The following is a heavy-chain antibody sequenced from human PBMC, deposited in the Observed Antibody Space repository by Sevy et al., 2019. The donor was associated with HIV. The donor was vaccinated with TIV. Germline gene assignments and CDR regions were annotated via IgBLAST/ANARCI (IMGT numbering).Heavy chain of an antibody. CDR2: INQDGHEK. CDR3: ARSSYYYDNGYYYPFAI. J-gene: IGHJ4*02. D-gene: IGHD3-22*01. Sequence: GGSLRLSCVASGFSLSNYWMTWVRQAPGKGLEWVANINQDGHEKYYVDSVKGRFTSSRDGATLFLQMNSLKAEDTSVYYCARSSYYYDNGYYYPFAIWGRGTLVTVSS. CDR1: GFSLSNYW. V-gene: IGHV3-7*01.